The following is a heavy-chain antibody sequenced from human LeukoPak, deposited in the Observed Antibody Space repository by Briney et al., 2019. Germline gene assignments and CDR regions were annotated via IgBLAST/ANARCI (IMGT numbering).Heavy chain of an antibody. V-gene: IGHV1-2*02. CDR1: GYTFTGYY. J-gene: IGHJ4*02. CDR3: ARATAENDH. D-gene: IGHD1-14*01. Sequence: ASVKVSCKASGYTFTGYYMHWVRQAPGQGLEWMGWINPKTGGTSYAQKFQGRVTMTRDTSISTVNMELSRLTSVDTAVYYCARATAENDHWGQGTLVTVSS. CDR2: INPKTGGT.